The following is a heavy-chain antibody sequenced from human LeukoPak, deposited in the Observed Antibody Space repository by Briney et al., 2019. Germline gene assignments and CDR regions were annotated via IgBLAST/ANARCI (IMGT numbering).Heavy chain of an antibody. Sequence: SETLSLTCAVSGASISSSNWWSWVRQPPGKGLEWIGETYHSGGTNYNPSLKSRVTISVDTSKNQFFLKLTSVTAADTAVYYCARDRTIGWFDPWGQGTLVTVSS. CDR2: TYHSGGT. D-gene: IGHD1-7*01. V-gene: IGHV4-4*02. CDR1: GASISSSNW. CDR3: ARDRTIGWFDP. J-gene: IGHJ5*02.